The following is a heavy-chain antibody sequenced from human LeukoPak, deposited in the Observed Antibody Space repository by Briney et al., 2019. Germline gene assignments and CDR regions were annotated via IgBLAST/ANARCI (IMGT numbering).Heavy chain of an antibody. CDR3: ARGREPVYFFDY. D-gene: IGHD1-26*01. Sequence: GASVKVSCKASGYTFAGYYMHWVRQAPGQGPEWMGWISPNSGDTNYAQKFQGRVTMTRDSSITTAYMELSRLRSDDTAMYYCARGREPVYFFDYWGQGTLVTVSS. J-gene: IGHJ4*02. CDR1: GYTFAGYY. CDR2: ISPNSGDT. V-gene: IGHV1-2*02.